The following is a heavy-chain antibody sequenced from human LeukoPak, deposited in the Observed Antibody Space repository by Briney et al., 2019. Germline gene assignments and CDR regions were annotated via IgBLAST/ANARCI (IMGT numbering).Heavy chain of an antibody. V-gene: IGHV3-15*01. CDR1: GFTFSNAW. CDR2: IKSKTDGGTT. Sequence: GGSLRLSCAASGFTFSNAWMSWVRQAPGKGLEWVCRIKSKTDGGTTDYAAPVKGRFTISRDDSKNTLYLQMNSLKTEDTAVYYCTTDLMGWTAAAASWGQGTLVTVSS. J-gene: IGHJ5*02. CDR3: TTDLMGWTAAAAS. D-gene: IGHD6-13*01.